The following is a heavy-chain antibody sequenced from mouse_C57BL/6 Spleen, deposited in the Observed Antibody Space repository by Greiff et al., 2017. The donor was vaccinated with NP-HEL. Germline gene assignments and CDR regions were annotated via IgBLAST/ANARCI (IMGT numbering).Heavy chain of an antibody. CDR2: ISDGGSYT. CDR3: ARDPYDYGGTWFAY. D-gene: IGHD2-4*01. Sequence: EVKLVESGGGLVKPGGSLKLSCAASGFTFSSYAMSWVRQTPEKRLEWVATISDGGSYTYYPDNVKGRFTISRDNAKNNLYLQMSHLKSEDTAMYYCARDPYDYGGTWFAYWGQGTLVTVSA. V-gene: IGHV5-4*01. CDR1: GFTFSSYA. J-gene: IGHJ3*01.